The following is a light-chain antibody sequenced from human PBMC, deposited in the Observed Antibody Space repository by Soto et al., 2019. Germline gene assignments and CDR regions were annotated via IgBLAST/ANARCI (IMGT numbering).Light chain of an antibody. J-gene: IGKJ2*01. V-gene: IGKV3-15*01. CDR3: QQYNEWPPTYT. CDR2: GSS. CDR1: QSVSSY. Sequence: VMTQSPATLSVSPGERATLSCRASQSVSSYLAWYQQKPGQAPRLLIYGSSTRATGVPARFSGSGSGTEFTLTISGLQSEDFAVYYCQQYNEWPPTYTFGQGTKLEIK.